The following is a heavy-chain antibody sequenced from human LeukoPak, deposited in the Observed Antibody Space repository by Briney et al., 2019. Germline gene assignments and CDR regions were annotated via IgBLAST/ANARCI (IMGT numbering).Heavy chain of an antibody. D-gene: IGHD4-23*01. CDR2: IWYDGNNK. CDR1: GFTFSSYG. CDR3: AKDDYGGNSGMDY. J-gene: IGHJ4*02. V-gene: IGHV3-33*06. Sequence: GGSLRLSCAASGFTFSSYGMHWVRQAPGKGLEWVAVIWYDGNNKYYADSVKGRFTISRDNSKNTLYLQTNSLRAEDTAVYYCAKDDYGGNSGMDYWGQGTLVTVSS.